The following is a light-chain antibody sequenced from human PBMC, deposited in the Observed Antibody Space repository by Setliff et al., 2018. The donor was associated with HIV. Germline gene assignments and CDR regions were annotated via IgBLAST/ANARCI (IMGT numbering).Light chain of an antibody. J-gene: IGLJ2*01. V-gene: IGLV2-23*02. CDR3: CSYAGSDSWI. Sequence: QSALTQPASVSGSPGQSITISCTGSSSDIGDYESVSWYQQHPGEVPKLMVYDVTKRPSRVSNRFSASKSGNTASLTISGLQAEDEAHYYCCSYAGSDSWIFGGGTKVTVL. CDR1: SSDIGDYES. CDR2: DVT.